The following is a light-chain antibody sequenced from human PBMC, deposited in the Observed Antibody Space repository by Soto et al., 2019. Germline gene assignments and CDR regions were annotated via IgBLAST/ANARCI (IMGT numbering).Light chain of an antibody. J-gene: IGLJ2*01. CDR1: SSDVGGYEY. CDR3: SSYAGSNNLHVL. V-gene: IGLV2-8*01. CDR2: EVI. Sequence: QSVLTQPPSASGSPGQSVTISCTGSSSDVGGYEYVSWYQQHPGKAPKLIIYEVIKRPSGVPDRFSGSKSGNTASLTVSGLQAEDEADYYCSSYAGSNNLHVLFGGGTQLTAL.